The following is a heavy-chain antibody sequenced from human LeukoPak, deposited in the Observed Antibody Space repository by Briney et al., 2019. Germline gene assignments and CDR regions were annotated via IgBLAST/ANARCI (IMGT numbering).Heavy chain of an antibody. CDR1: GYSFTSYR. Sequence: GESLKISCKGSGYSFTSYRIGWVRQMPGKGLEWMGIIYPGDSDTRYSPSFQGQVTISADKSISTAYLQWSSLKASDTAMYYCARLFHDSSGYTRYFDYWGQGTLVTVSS. V-gene: IGHV5-51*01. D-gene: IGHD3-22*01. CDR3: ARLFHDSSGYTRYFDY. J-gene: IGHJ4*02. CDR2: IYPGDSDT.